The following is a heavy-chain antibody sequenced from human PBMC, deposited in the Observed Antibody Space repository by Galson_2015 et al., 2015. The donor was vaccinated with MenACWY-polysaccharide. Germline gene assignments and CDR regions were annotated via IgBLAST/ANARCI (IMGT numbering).Heavy chain of an antibody. CDR3: VGPPGRGGTGAYGMDA. CDR1: GLTFSNNW. V-gene: IGHV3-74*01. Sequence: SLRLSCAASGLTFSNNWIHWVRQAPGKGLVWVSRINSDASSTAYADSVKGRFTISRDNAKNTLYLQMNSLRVEDTAVYYCVGPPGRGGTGAYGMDAWCQGTTVTVSS. D-gene: IGHD3-10*01. J-gene: IGHJ6*02. CDR2: INSDASST.